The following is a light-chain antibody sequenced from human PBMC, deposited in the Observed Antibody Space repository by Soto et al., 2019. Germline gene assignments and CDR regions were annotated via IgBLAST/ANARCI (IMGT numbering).Light chain of an antibody. CDR2: GVS. CDR1: QSVRSTY. V-gene: IGKV3-15*01. J-gene: IGKJ4*01. CDR3: QQYGDWSLN. Sequence: EIVMTQSPVTLSVSPGERATHSCRASQSVRSTYLAWYQQKPGQAPRLLIFGVSNRAAGIPARFSSSGSGTEFTPTIGGLQAEDFAVYYCQQYGDWSLNFGGGTKVDIK.